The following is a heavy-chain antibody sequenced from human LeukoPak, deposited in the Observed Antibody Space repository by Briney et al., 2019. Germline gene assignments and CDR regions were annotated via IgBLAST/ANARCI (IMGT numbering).Heavy chain of an antibody. D-gene: IGHD3-22*01. CDR1: GFTFSGYG. V-gene: IGHV3-33*01. CDR3: ARGAYNSGGTHEN. CDR2: IWYDGNNK. J-gene: IGHJ4*02. Sequence: GGSLRLSCAASGFTFSGYGMHWVRQAPDKGLEWVAVIWYDGNNKYYAESVKGRFTISRDNSKNTLYLQMNSLRAEDTALYYCARGAYNSGGTHENWGQGTLVTVSS.